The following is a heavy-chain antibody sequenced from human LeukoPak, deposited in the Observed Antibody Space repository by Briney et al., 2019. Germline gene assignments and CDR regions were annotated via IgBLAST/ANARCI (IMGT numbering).Heavy chain of an antibody. V-gene: IGHV3-11*01. Sequence: KPGGSLRLSCAASGFTFSDYYMSWIRQAPGKGLEWVSYISSSGSTIYYADSVKGRFTISRDNAKNSLYLQMNSLRAEDTAVYYWARDSSSWYFGAYYYYGMDVWGQGTTVTVSS. D-gene: IGHD6-13*01. CDR1: GFTFSDYY. CDR2: ISSSGSTI. J-gene: IGHJ6*02. CDR3: ARDSSSWYFGAYYYYGMDV.